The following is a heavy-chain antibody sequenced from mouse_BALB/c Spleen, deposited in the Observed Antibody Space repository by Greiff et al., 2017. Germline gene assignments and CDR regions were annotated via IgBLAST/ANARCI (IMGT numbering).Heavy chain of an antibody. D-gene: IGHD2-1*01. Sequence: DVHLVESGGGLVKPGGSLKLSCAASGFTFSSYTMSWVRQTPEKRLEWVATISSGGSYTYYPDSVKGRFTISRDNAKNTLYLQMSSLKSEDTAMYYCTRDGNLDYWGQGTTLTVSS. CDR3: TRDGNLDY. J-gene: IGHJ2*01. CDR1: GFTFSSYT. CDR2: ISSGGSYT. V-gene: IGHV5-6-4*01.